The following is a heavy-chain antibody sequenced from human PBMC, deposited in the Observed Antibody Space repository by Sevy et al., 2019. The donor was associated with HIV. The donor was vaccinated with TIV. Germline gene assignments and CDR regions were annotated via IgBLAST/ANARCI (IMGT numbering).Heavy chain of an antibody. CDR1: GYSISSGYY. CDR2: IYHGGST. D-gene: IGHD3-3*01. CDR3: ARLRRDDFWSGYHPDFDY. Sequence: SETLSLTCAVSGYSISSGYYWGWIGQPPGTGLERIGSIYHGGSTYYNPSLKSRVTISVDTAKNLFSLKLSYVTAADTAVYYCARLRRDDFWSGYHPDFDYWGQGTLVTVSS. V-gene: IGHV4-38-2*01. J-gene: IGHJ4*02.